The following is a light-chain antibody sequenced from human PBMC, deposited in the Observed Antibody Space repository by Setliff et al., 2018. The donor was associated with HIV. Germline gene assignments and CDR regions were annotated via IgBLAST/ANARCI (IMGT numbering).Light chain of an antibody. J-gene: IGLJ1*01. CDR2: DVS. Sequence: QSVLTQPASVSGSPGQSITISCTGTSSDVGTYNYVSWYQQHPGKAPKLMISDVSNRPSGVSNRFSGSKSGNTASLTISELQADDEADYYCCSYTGDNVLYVFGTGTKV. CDR3: CSYTGDNVLYV. CDR1: SSDVGTYNY. V-gene: IGLV2-14*03.